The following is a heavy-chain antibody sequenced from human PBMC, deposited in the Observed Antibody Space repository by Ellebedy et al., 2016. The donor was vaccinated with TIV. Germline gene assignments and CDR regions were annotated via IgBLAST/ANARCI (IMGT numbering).Heavy chain of an antibody. CDR1: GISFSNYA. J-gene: IGHJ1*01. V-gene: IGHV3-30-3*01. Sequence: GESLKISCAASGISFSNYAMHWVRQTPGKGLEWVAVISYDGSNKYADSVKGRFTISRDNSKNTVFLQMNSLRAEDTAVYYCATDGGRWFDWDFQHWGQGSLVIVSA. CDR3: ATDGGRWFDWDFQH. D-gene: IGHD3-9*01. CDR2: ISYDGSNK.